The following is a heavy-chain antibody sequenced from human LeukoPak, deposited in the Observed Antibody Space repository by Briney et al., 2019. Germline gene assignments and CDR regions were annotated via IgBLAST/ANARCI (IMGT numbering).Heavy chain of an antibody. Sequence: ASQTLSLTCAVSGGSISSGGYSWSWIRQPPGKGLEWIGYIYHSGSTYYNPSLKSRVTISVDRSKNQFSLKLSSVTAADTAVYYCARVYYGDSVYNWFDPWGQGTLVTVSS. V-gene: IGHV4-30-2*01. CDR3: ARVYYGDSVYNWFDP. CDR1: GGSISSGGYS. D-gene: IGHD4-17*01. J-gene: IGHJ5*02. CDR2: IYHSGST.